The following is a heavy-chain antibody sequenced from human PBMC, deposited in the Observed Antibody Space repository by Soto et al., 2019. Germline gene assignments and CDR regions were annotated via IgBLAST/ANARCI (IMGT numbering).Heavy chain of an antibody. J-gene: IGHJ4*02. V-gene: IGHV1-18*01. D-gene: IGHD2-8*01. CDR3: AIYCTGWPPDGVDS. Sequence: ASVKVSCKASGFTFTSYAISWVRQAPGQGLEWMGWISAYNGNTNCAEKFQGRVTMTTDASTTTAYMELRSLRYDDTAVYYCAIYCTGWPPDGVDSCAQRTLVTVSS. CDR1: GFTFTSYA. CDR2: ISAYNGNT.